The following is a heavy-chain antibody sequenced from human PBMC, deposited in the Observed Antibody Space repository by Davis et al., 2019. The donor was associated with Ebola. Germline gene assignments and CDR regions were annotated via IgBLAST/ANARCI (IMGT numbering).Heavy chain of an antibody. CDR2: INPNSGGT. J-gene: IGHJ6*02. D-gene: IGHD2/OR15-2a*01. CDR3: ARDIVIVRGYYYYYGMDV. V-gene: IGHV1-2*02. Sequence: AASVKVSCKASGYTFTGYYMHWVRQAPGQGLEWMGWINPNSGGTNYAQKFQGRVTVTTDTSTSTAYMELRSLRSDDTAVYYCARDIVIVRGYYYYYGMDVWGQGTTVTVSS. CDR1: GYTFTGYY.